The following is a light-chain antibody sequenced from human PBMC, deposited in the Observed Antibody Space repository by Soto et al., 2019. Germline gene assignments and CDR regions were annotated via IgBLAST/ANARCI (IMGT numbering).Light chain of an antibody. CDR2: DVS. CDR1: SSDVGGYNY. J-gene: IGLJ2*01. CDR3: CSYAGSYNVV. V-gene: IGLV2-11*01. Sequence: QSVLTQPRSVSGSPGQSVTISCTGTSSDVGGYNYVSWYQQHPGKAPKLMIYDVSKRPSGVPDRFSGSKSGNTASLTISGLQAEDEADYYCCSYAGSYNVVFGRGTKLTVL.